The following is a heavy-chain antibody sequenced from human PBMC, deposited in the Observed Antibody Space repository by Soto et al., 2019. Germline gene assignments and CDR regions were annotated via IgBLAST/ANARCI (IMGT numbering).Heavy chain of an antibody. Sequence: QVQLVQSGAEVKKPGASVKLSCRTSGYTFTHYYIHWVRQAPGQGLEWLAIINPASGSTNYAQDFLGRVTLTMDTSTTTVYMELSGLRAEDTAIFYCARDLEADDHWGQGTLVTVSS. D-gene: IGHD6-25*01. V-gene: IGHV1-46*01. CDR1: GYTFTHYY. CDR2: INPASGST. J-gene: IGHJ4*02. CDR3: ARDLEADDH.